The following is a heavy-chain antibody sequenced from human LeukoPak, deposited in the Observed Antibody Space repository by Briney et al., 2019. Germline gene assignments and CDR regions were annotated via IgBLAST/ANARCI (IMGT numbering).Heavy chain of an antibody. D-gene: IGHD3-10*01. CDR2: IYPGDSDT. J-gene: IGHJ4*02. CDR3: AGLGPWFGELKGYFDY. V-gene: IGHV5-51*01. CDR1: GYSFTSYW. Sequence: GESLKISCKGSGYSFTSYWIGWVRQMPGKGREWMGIIYPGDSDTRYSPSFQGQVTISADKSISTAYLQWSSLKASDTAMYYCAGLGPWFGELKGYFDYWGQGTLVTVSS.